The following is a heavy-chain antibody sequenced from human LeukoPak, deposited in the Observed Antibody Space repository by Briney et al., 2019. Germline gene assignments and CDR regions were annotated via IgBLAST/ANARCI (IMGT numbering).Heavy chain of an antibody. V-gene: IGHV4-34*01. J-gene: IGHJ6*03. CDR1: GGSFSGYY. CDR2: INHSGST. CDR3: ARTDYYYYYMDV. Sequence: SETLSLTCAVYGGSFSGYYWSWIRQPPGKGLEWIGEINHSGSTNYNPSLKSRVTISVDTSENQFSLKLSSVTAADTAVYYCARTDYYYYYMDVWGKGTTVTVSS.